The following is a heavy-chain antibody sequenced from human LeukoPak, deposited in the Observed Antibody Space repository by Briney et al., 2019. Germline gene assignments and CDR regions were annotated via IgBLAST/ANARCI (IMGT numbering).Heavy chain of an antibody. CDR1: GGSISSHY. V-gene: IGHV4-59*11. J-gene: IGHJ6*03. Sequence: SETMSLTCTVSGGSISSHYWSWIRQPPGKGLEWIGYIYYSGSTNYNPSLKSRVTISVDTSKNQFSLKLSSVTAADTAVYYCARVPLLQKYYYYMDVWGKGTTVTVSS. D-gene: IGHD4-11*01. CDR2: IYYSGST. CDR3: ARVPLLQKYYYYMDV.